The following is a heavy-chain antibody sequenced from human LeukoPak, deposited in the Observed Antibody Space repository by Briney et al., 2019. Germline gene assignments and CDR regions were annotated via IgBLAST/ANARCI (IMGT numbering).Heavy chain of an antibody. D-gene: IGHD6-19*01. CDR3: AKGAQYSSGWYDLITSDY. V-gene: IGHV3-23*01. CDR2: FRGSGGST. CDR1: GFTFSSYA. J-gene: IGHJ4*02. Sequence: GGSLRLSCAASGFTFSSYAMSWVRQARGEGLEWVSAFRGSGGSTYYADSVKGRFTISRDNSKNTLYLQMNSLRAEDTAVYYCAKGAQYSSGWYDLITSDYWGQGTLVTVSS.